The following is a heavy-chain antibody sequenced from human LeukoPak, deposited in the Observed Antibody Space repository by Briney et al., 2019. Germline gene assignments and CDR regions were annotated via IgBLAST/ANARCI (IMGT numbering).Heavy chain of an antibody. V-gene: IGHV4-38-2*02. CDR1: GYSISSGYY. CDR2: IYHSGST. CDR3: ARDRYLNWNYAPFDY. Sequence: SETLSLTCTVSGYSISSGYYWGWIRQPPGKGLEWIGSIYHSGSTYYNPSLKSRVTISVDTSKNQFSLKLSSVTAADTAVYCCARDRYLNWNYAPFDYWGQGTLVTVSS. D-gene: IGHD1-7*01. J-gene: IGHJ4*02.